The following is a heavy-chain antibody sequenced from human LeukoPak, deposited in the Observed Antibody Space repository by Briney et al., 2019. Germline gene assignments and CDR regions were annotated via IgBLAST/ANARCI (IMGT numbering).Heavy chain of an antibody. CDR1: GFTFSSYS. CDR3: ARSQWELPGDFDY. CDR2: ISSXSSXI. D-gene: IGHD1-26*01. V-gene: IGHV3-21*01. J-gene: IGHJ4*02. Sequence: GGSLRLSCAASGFTFSSYSMNWVRQAPGKGXEXVSSISSXSSXIYYADSVKGRFTISRDNAKNSLYLQMNSLRAEDTAVYYCARSQWELPGDFDYWGQGTLVTVSS.